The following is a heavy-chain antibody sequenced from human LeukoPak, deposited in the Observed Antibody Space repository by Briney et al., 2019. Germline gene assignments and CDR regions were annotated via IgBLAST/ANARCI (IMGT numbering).Heavy chain of an antibody. CDR2: INPNSGGT. J-gene: IGHJ4*02. CDR3: ARDMLPYYYDSSGYRPCDY. D-gene: IGHD3-22*01. CDR1: GYTFTGYF. V-gene: IGHV1-2*02. Sequence: ASVKVSCKASGYTFTGYFMHWLRQAPGQGLEWMGWINPNSGGTNYAQKFQGRVTMTRDTSISTAYMELSRLRSDDTAVYYCARDMLPYYYDSSGYRPCDYWGQGTLVTVSS.